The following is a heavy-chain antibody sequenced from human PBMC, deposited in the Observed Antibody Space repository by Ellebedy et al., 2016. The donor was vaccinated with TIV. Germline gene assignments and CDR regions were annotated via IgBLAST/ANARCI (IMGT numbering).Heavy chain of an antibody. CDR3: AKGRGGGSDSSAPRYYFDY. CDR1: GFTFSSYA. D-gene: IGHD3-22*01. CDR2: ISYDGSNK. Sequence: GESLKISCAASGFTFSSYAMHWVRQAPGKGLEWVAVISYDGSNKYYADSVKGRFTISRDNSKNTLYLQMNSLRAEDTALYYCAKGRGGGSDSSAPRYYFDYWGLGTLVTVSS. V-gene: IGHV3-30-3*01. J-gene: IGHJ4*02.